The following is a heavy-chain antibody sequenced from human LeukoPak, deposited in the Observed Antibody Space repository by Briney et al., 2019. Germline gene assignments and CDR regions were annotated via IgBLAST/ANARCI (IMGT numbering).Heavy chain of an antibody. CDR3: ARTQWDLPHDEGAFDI. CDR1: GGSISSGDYY. V-gene: IGHV4-30-4*08. J-gene: IGHJ3*02. D-gene: IGHD1-26*01. Sequence: SETLSLTCTVSGGSISSGDYYWSWIRQPPGKGLEWIGYIYYSGRTYYNPSLKSRVTISVDTSKNQFSLKLSSVTAADTAVYYCARTQWDLPHDEGAFDIWGQGTMVTVSS. CDR2: IYYSGRT.